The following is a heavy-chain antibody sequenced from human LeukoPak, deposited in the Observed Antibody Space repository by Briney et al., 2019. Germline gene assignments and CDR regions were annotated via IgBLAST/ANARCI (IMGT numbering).Heavy chain of an antibody. CDR1: GYTFTSYG. J-gene: IGHJ4*02. Sequence: ASVKVSCKASGYTFTSYGISWVRQAPGLGLEWMGWISAYNGNTNYAQKLQGRVTMTTDTSTSTAYMELRSLRSDDTAVYYCARAPKSNYDSSGYYYLPVDYWGQGTLVTVSS. D-gene: IGHD3-22*01. CDR2: ISAYNGNT. CDR3: ARAPKSNYDSSGYYYLPVDY. V-gene: IGHV1-18*01.